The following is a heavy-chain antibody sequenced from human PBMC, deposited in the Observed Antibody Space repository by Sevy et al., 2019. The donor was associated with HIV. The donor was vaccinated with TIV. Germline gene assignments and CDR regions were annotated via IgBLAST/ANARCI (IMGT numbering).Heavy chain of an antibody. CDR3: AKRGTDSSGYYYGYYYYMDV. V-gene: IGHV3-33*06. Sequence: GGSLRLSCAASGFTFSSYGMHWARQAPGKGLEWVAVMWYDGSNKYYADSVKGRFTISRDNSKNTLYLQMNSLRAEDTAVYYCAKRGTDSSGYYYGYYYYMDVWGKGTTVTVSS. CDR2: MWYDGSNK. J-gene: IGHJ6*03. CDR1: GFTFSSYG. D-gene: IGHD3-22*01.